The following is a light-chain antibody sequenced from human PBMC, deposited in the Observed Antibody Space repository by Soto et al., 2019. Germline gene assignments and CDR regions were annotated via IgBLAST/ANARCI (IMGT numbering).Light chain of an antibody. CDR1: QSISSW. CDR2: DAS. V-gene: IGKV1-5*01. CDR3: QQYNSYPRT. J-gene: IGKJ1*01. Sequence: DIQMTQSPSTLSASVGDRVTITCRASQSISSWLAWYQQKPGKAPKLLICDASSLEGGVPSTFSGSGSGTEFTLTISSLQPDDSATYYCQQYNSYPRTFGQGTKVEIK.